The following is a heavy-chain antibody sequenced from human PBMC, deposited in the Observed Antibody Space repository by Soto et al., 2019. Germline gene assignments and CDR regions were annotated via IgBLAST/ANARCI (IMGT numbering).Heavy chain of an antibody. CDR2: IIPIFGTA. Sequence: QVQLVQSGAEVKKPGSSVKVSCKASGGTFSSYAISWVRQAPGQGLEWMGGIIPIFGTANYAQKLQGRVTITADESTSKAYMDLRSLRSEDMAVYYCVEGRGGFDYWGQGTLVTVSS. CDR1: GGTFSSYA. J-gene: IGHJ4*02. D-gene: IGHD3-10*01. CDR3: VEGRGGFDY. V-gene: IGHV1-69*12.